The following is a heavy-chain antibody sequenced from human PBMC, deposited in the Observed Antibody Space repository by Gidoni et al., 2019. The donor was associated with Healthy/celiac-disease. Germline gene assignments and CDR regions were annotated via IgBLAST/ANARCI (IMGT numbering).Heavy chain of an antibody. J-gene: IGHJ4*02. CDR1: GFTFSSYA. CDR2: IWYDGSNK. V-gene: IGHV3-33*01. Sequence: QVQLVESGGGVVQPGRSLRLSCAKAGFTFSSYASHWVRQAPCKGLEWLALIWYDGSNKYYADSVKGRFTISRDNSRNTLYLQMDSLRAEDTAVYYCARGTPLYSSSWYVIYWGQGTLVTVSS. CDR3: ARGTPLYSSSWYVIY. D-gene: IGHD6-13*01.